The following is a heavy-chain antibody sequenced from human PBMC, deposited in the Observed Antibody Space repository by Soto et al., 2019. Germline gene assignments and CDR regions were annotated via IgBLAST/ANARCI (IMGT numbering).Heavy chain of an antibody. D-gene: IGHD1-26*01. V-gene: IGHV4-39*07. CDR1: GGSISSSSYY. CDR3: ARDRGGTFHL. Sequence: SETLSLTCTVSGGSISSSSYYWGWIRQPPGKGLEWIGSIYYSGSTYYNPSLKSRVTISVDRSKNQFSLKLTSVTAADRAVYYCARDRGGTFHLWAQGTLVTVSS. CDR2: IYYSGST. J-gene: IGHJ1*01.